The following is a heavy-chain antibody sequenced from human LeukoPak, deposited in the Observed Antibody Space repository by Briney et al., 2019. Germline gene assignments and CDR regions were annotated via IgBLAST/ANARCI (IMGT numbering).Heavy chain of an antibody. CDR3: ARDGSGWSKGWFDP. CDR2: IYHSGST. Sequence: PSGTLSLTCAVSGGSISSSNWWSWVRQPPGKGLEWIGEIYHSGSTNYNPSLKSRVTISVDKSKNQFSLKLSSVTAADTAVYYCARDGSGWSKGWFDPWGQGTLVTVSS. V-gene: IGHV4-4*02. CDR1: GGSISSSNW. D-gene: IGHD6-19*01. J-gene: IGHJ5*02.